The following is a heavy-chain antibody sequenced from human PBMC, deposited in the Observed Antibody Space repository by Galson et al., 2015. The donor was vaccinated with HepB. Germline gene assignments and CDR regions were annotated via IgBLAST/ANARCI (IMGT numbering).Heavy chain of an antibody. CDR1: GYSFSNYW. Sequence: QSGAEVKKPGESLKISCKGSGYSFSNYWIGWVRQMPGKGLEWMGIIYPGDSDTRYSPSFQGQVTISVDKSISTAYLRWSSLKASDTAMYYCASQQVVRWLQYPHCFDYWGQGTQVTVSS. D-gene: IGHD5-24*01. V-gene: IGHV5-51*01. CDR3: ASQQVVRWLQYPHCFDY. CDR2: IYPGDSDT. J-gene: IGHJ4*02.